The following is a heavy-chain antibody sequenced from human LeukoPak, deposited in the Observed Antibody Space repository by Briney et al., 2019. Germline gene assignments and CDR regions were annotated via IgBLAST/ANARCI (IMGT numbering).Heavy chain of an antibody. CDR3: ARYSSDHDGRHFEF. V-gene: IGHV4-59*01. Sequence: SETLSLTCTVSGGSLGGYFWSWLRQPPGKGLEWVGWIFYNGNTNYNSSLKSRLTMSVDASKNQFYLKLNSVTAADTAVYYCARYSSDHDGRHFEFWGQGILVTGSS. D-gene: IGHD2-21*01. CDR2: IFYNGNT. CDR1: GGSLGGYF. J-gene: IGHJ4*02.